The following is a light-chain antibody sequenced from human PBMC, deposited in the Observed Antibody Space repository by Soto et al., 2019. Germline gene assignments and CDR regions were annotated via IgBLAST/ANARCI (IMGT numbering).Light chain of an antibody. CDR1: QRVGSS. CDR3: QQYINWPVYT. Sequence: EIVMTQSPATLSVSPGEGVTLSCRASQRVGSSLAWYQQKPGQAPRILIYGAFTRVTGVPARFSGSGSGTEFTLTISSLQSEDFAIYHCQQYINWPVYTFGQGTKLEIK. V-gene: IGKV3-15*01. CDR2: GAF. J-gene: IGKJ2*01.